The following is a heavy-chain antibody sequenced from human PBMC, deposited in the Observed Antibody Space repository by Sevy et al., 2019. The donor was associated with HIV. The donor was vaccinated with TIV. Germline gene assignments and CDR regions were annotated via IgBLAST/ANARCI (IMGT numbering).Heavy chain of an antibody. CDR2: IKQDGSEK. V-gene: IGHV3-7*01. CDR1: EFTFSGYW. Sequence: GGSLRLSCAASEFTFSGYWMSWVRQAPGKGLEWVANIKQDGSEKYYVDSVKGRFTISRDNAKNSLYLQMNSLRAEDTAVYYCASDRSGYTSGWSVDYWGQGTLVTVSS. J-gene: IGHJ4*02. CDR3: ASDRSGYTSGWSVDY. D-gene: IGHD6-19*01.